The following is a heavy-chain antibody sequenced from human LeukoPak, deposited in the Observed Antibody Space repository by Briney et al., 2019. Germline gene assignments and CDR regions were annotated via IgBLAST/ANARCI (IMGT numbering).Heavy chain of an antibody. V-gene: IGHV1-18*01. Sequence: ASVTVSCKASGYTFTSYGIRWVRQAPGQGLEWMGWISAYNGNTNYAQKLQGRVTMTTDTSTSTAYMELRSLRSDDTAVYYCARTDIVVVPAAIDYWGQGTLVTVSS. D-gene: IGHD2-2*01. CDR2: ISAYNGNT. CDR1: GYTFTSYG. CDR3: ARTDIVVVPAAIDY. J-gene: IGHJ4*02.